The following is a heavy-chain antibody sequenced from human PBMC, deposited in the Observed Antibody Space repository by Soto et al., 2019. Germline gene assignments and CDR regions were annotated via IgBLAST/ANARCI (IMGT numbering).Heavy chain of an antibody. CDR3: ARIIESSGWYWPDY. J-gene: IGHJ4*02. CDR1: GFSLSTSGMC. V-gene: IGHV2-70*01. D-gene: IGHD6-19*01. CDR2: IDWDDDK. Sequence: SGPTLVNPTPTLTLTCAFSGFSLSTSGMCVSWIRQPPGKALEWLALIDWDDDKYYSTSLKTRLTISKDTSKNQVVLTMTNMDPVDTATYYCARIIESSGWYWPDYWGQGTLVTVSS.